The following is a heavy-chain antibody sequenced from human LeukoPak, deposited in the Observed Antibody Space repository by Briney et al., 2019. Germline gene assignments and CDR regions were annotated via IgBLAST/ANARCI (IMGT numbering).Heavy chain of an antibody. V-gene: IGHV4-39*07. D-gene: IGHD6-19*01. Sequence: PSETLSLTCTVSGGSISSSIYYWGWIRQPPGKGLEWIGSLYYGGSTYYNPSLKSRATVSVDTSKNQFSLKLNSVTAADTAVYYCVKPKRMAVADTSYYHYYMDVWGKGITVTVSS. J-gene: IGHJ6*03. CDR1: GGSISSSIYY. CDR3: VKPKRMAVADTSYYHYYMDV. CDR2: LYYGGST.